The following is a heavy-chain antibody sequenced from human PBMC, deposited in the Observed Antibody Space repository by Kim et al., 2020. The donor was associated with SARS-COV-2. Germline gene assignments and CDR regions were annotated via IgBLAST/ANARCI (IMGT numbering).Heavy chain of an antibody. Sequence: YGDLVKARFAISRDNAKNSLYLQMNSLRAEDTAVYYCARGDPGAATYFDSWGQGTLVTVSS. CDR3: ARGDPGAATYFDS. J-gene: IGHJ4*02. D-gene: IGHD1-26*01. V-gene: IGHV3-74*01.